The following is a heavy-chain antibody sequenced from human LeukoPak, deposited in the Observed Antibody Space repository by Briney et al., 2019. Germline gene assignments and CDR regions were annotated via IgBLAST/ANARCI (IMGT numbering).Heavy chain of an antibody. Sequence: GGSLRLSCAASGFTFSSYWMSWVRQAPGEGLEWVAKINQDGTEKAYVDSVRGRFTISRDNAKNSLYLQMNSLRAEDTAVYYCARDAWYCGGDCYTDYWGQGTLVTVSS. CDR2: INQDGTEK. CDR3: ARDAWYCGGDCYTDY. CDR1: GFTFSSYW. V-gene: IGHV3-7*01. J-gene: IGHJ4*02. D-gene: IGHD2-21*02.